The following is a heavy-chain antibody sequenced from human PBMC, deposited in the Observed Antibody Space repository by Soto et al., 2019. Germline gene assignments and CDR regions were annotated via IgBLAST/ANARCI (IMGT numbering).Heavy chain of an antibody. CDR1: GGSVSGYF. CDR2: INHSGTT. Sequence: SETLSLTCAVYGGSVSGYFWSWIRQPPGKGLEWIGEINHSGTTSYSPSLDSRVTTSVDTSKNQFSLRLSSVTAADTAIYYFPRRYCSDSYCRFVDYWGGGTLVTVSS. V-gene: IGHV4-34*01. CDR3: PRRYCSDSYCRFVDY. J-gene: IGHJ4*02. D-gene: IGHD2-15*01.